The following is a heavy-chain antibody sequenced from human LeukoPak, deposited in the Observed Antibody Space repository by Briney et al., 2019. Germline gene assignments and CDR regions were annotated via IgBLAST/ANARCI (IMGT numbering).Heavy chain of an antibody. CDR2: IYDSGNT. D-gene: IGHD2-21*01. Sequence: SETLSLTCTVSGGSISSYYWSWIRQPPGKGLEWIGYIYDSGNTNYNPSLKSRVTISVDTSKNQFSLKVRSVTAADSAVYYCAKGEGDYWGQGTLVTVSS. CDR1: GGSISSYY. CDR3: AKGEGDY. J-gene: IGHJ4*02. V-gene: IGHV4-59*01.